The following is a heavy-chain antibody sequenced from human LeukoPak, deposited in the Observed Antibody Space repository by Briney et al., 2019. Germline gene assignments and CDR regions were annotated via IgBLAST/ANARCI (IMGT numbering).Heavy chain of an antibody. CDR1: GFTFSSYA. D-gene: IGHD7-27*01. CDR2: ISYDGSNK. CDR3: AKDTDTGGINGYDP. J-gene: IGHJ5*02. Sequence: PGGSLRLSCAASGFTFSSYAMHWVRQAPGKGLEWVAVISYDGSNKYYADSVKGRFTISRDNSKSTLYLQMNSLRVDDTALYHCAKDTDTGGINGYDPWGQGTLVTVSS. V-gene: IGHV3-30-3*01.